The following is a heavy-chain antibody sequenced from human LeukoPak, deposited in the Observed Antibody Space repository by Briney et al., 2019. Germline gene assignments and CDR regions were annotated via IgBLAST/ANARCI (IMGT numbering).Heavy chain of an antibody. CDR3: VRECDGTSCPYNNMDI. V-gene: IGHV4-4*07. Sequence: SETLSLTCSVSGGSISGYYWTWIRQPAGRGLEWIGRIYSSGSTNYNPSLKSRVTMSVDTSKNQFSLKLTSVTAADTAVYYCVRECDGTSCPYNNMDIWGQGTTVTVSS. CDR1: GGSISGYY. CDR2: IYSSGST. J-gene: IGHJ6*02. D-gene: IGHD2-2*01.